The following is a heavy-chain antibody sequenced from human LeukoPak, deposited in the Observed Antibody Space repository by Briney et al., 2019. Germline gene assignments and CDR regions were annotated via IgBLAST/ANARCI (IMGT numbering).Heavy chain of an antibody. Sequence: GGSLRLSCAASGFTFSSYSMNWVRQAPGKGLEWVSYISSSGSTIYYADSVKGRFTISRDNAKNSLYLQMNSLRAEDTAVYYCARDRGLLWFGELLNYWGQGTLVTVSS. CDR2: ISSSGSTI. CDR3: ARDRGLLWFGELLNY. J-gene: IGHJ4*02. CDR1: GFTFSSYS. V-gene: IGHV3-48*04. D-gene: IGHD3-10*01.